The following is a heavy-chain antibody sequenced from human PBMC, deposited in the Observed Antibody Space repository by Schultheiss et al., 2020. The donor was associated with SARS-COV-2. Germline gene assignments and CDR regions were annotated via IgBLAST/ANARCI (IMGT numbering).Heavy chain of an antibody. J-gene: IGHJ3*02. D-gene: IGHD2-2*01. CDR3: ARERYCSSTSCWDAFDI. Sequence: GGSLRLSCAASGFTFSSYSMNWVRQAPGKGLEWVSYISSSSSTIYYADSVKGRFTISRDNAKNSLYLQMNSLRAEDTAVYYCARERYCSSTSCWDAFDIWGQGTMVTVSS. CDR1: GFTFSSYS. V-gene: IGHV3-48*01. CDR2: ISSSSSTI.